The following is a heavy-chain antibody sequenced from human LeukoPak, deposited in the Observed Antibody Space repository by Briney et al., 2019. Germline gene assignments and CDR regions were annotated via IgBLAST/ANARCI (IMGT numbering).Heavy chain of an antibody. Sequence: GASVKVSCKTSGYTFTSYYIHRVRQAPGQGLEWMGWISTYNSNTNYVQKLQGRVTMTTDTSTSTAYMELRSLRSDDTAVYYCARGDFYSGSADWGQGTLVTVSS. CDR3: ARGDFYSGSAD. D-gene: IGHD1-26*01. J-gene: IGHJ4*02. V-gene: IGHV1-18*04. CDR1: GYTFTSYY. CDR2: ISTYNSNT.